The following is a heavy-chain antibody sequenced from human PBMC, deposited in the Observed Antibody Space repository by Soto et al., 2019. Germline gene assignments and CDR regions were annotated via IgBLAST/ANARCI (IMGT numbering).Heavy chain of an antibody. D-gene: IGHD4-17*01. CDR1: GFTFSSYG. CDR2: IWYDGSNK. CDR3: ARDRNYGDPRFGVFDP. J-gene: IGHJ5*02. V-gene: IGHV3-33*01. Sequence: GGSLRLSCAASGFTFSSYGMHWVRQAPGKGLEWVAVIWYDGSNKYYADSVKGRFTISRDNSKNTLYLQMNSLRAEDTAVYYCARDRNYGDPRFGVFDPWGQGTLVTVSS.